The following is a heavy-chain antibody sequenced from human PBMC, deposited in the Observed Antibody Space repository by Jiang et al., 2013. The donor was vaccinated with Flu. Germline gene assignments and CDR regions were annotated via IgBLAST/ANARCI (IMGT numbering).Heavy chain of an antibody. D-gene: IGHD3-22*01. CDR3: ARDHRPRLYYDSSGYHFDY. J-gene: IGHJ4*02. Sequence: QSGSELKKPGASVKISCKASGYGFTEYSMNWVRQSPGQGFEWMGRITTNTGSPTYAQGFTGRFVFSLDTSVSTAYLQISSLKAEDTAVYYCARDHRPRLYYDSSGYHFDYWGQGTLVTVSS. CDR2: ITTNTGSP. CDR1: GYGFTEYS. V-gene: IGHV7-4-1*02.